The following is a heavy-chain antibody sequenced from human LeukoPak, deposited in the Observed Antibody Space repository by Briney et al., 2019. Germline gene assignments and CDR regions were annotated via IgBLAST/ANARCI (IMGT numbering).Heavy chain of an antibody. Sequence: SVKVSCTASGYSFTSYGISWVRQAPGQGLEWVGGLIPTFDTPNYAQKFQGRVTSIADDTTNTAYMELSRLRTEETAVYSCAKGRSGSYYYGSQPIDYWGQGTLVTVSS. CDR1: GYSFTSYG. CDR2: LIPTFDTP. CDR3: AKGRSGSYYYGSQPIDY. J-gene: IGHJ4*02. D-gene: IGHD1-26*01. V-gene: IGHV1-69*01.